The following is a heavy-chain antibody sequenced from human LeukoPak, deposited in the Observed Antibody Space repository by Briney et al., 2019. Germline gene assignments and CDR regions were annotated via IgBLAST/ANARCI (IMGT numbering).Heavy chain of an antibody. J-gene: IGHJ4*02. CDR3: AITGITGY. CDR2: INHSGST. V-gene: IGHV4-34*01. D-gene: IGHD1-20*01. CDR1: GGSFSGYY. Sequence: SETLSLTCAVYGGSFSGYYWSWIRQPPGKGLEWIGEINHSGSTNYNPSLKSRVTISVDTSKNQFSLKLSSVTAADTAVYYCAITGITGYWGQGTLVIVSS.